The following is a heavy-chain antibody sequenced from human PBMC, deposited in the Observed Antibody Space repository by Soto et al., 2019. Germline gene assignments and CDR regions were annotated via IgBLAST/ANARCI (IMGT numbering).Heavy chain of an antibody. Sequence: TGESLKISCKGSGYSFTSYWIGWVRQMPGKGLEWMGIIYPGDSDTRYSPSLQGQVTISADKSISTAYLQWSSLKASDTAMYYCATWDRAAATDPFDYWGQGTLVTVSS. D-gene: IGHD6-13*01. CDR2: IYPGDSDT. J-gene: IGHJ4*02. CDR3: ATWDRAAATDPFDY. CDR1: GYSFTSYW. V-gene: IGHV5-51*01.